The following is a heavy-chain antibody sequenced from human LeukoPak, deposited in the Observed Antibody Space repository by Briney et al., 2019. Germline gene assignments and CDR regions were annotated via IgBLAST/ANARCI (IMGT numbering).Heavy chain of an antibody. CDR2: ISGSGGST. V-gene: IGHV3-23*01. CDR1: GFTFSSYA. J-gene: IGHJ5*02. Sequence: PGGSLRLSCAASGFTFSSYAMSWVRKAPGKGLEWVSAISGSGGSTYYADSVKGRFTISRDNSKNTLYLQMNSLRAEDTAVYYCANYYDILTGNNWFDPWGQGTLVTVSS. CDR3: ANYYDILTGNNWFDP. D-gene: IGHD3-9*01.